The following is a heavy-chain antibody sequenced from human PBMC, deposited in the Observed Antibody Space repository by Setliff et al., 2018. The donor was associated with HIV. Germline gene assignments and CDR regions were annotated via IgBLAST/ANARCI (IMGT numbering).Heavy chain of an antibody. V-gene: IGHV1-2*06. D-gene: IGHD3-10*01. CDR3: ARDWAEDYYGSGSFQY. CDR1: GYMFSGFH. CDR2: INPNSGDT. Sequence: ASVKVSCKASGYMFSGFHMHWVRQAAGQGLEWMGRINPNSGDTNYAQKFQGRVTMTRDTSISTAYMELSRLRSDDTAVYYCARDWAEDYYGSGSFQYWGQGTLVTVSS. J-gene: IGHJ1*01.